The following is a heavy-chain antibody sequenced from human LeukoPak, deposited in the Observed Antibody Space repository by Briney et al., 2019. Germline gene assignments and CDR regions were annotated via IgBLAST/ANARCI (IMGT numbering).Heavy chain of an antibody. D-gene: IGHD3-22*01. CDR3: AKSVVTTPNWFDP. Sequence: PGGSLRLSCAASGFTFSSYAMSWVRQAPGKGLEWVSGMSGSGGSTNYADSVKGRFTISRDNSKNTLYLQMNSLRAEDTAVYYCAKSVVTTPNWFDPWGQGTLVTVSS. J-gene: IGHJ5*02. V-gene: IGHV3-23*01. CDR1: GFTFSSYA. CDR2: MSGSGGST.